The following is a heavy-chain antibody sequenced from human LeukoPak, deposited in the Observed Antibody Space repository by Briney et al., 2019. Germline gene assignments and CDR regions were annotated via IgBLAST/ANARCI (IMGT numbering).Heavy chain of an antibody. CDR2: ISSSGSTI. CDR1: GFTFSSYE. CDR3: ARAGRTYSLDAFDI. D-gene: IGHD3-10*01. V-gene: IGHV3-48*03. J-gene: IGHJ3*02. Sequence: GGSLRLSCAASGFTFSSYEMNWVRQAPGKGLEWASYISSSGSTIYYADSVKGRFTISRDNAKNSLYLQMNSLRAEDTAVYYCARAGRTYSLDAFDIWGQGTMVTVSS.